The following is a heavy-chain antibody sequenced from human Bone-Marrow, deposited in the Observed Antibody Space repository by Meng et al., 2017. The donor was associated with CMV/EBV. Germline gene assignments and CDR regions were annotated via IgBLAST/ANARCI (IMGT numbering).Heavy chain of an antibody. J-gene: IGHJ6*02. CDR3: TRGSSSGNYYGMYV. V-gene: IGHV3-73*01. CDR1: GFTFSDPT. CDR2: IRGRPKNYAT. D-gene: IGHD6-13*01. Sequence: GESLKISCAASGFTFSDPTIHWVRQGSGTGLEWVGRIRGRPKNYATGYAAPVEGRFTISRDDSRNTAYLEMNSLQTEDTAVYYCTRGSSSGNYYGMYVWGQGTTVTVSS.